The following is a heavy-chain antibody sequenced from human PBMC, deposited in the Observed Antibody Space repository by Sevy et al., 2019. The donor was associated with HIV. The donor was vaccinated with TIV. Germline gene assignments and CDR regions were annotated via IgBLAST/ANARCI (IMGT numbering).Heavy chain of an antibody. V-gene: IGHV4-39*01. CDR3: ARLHSGGNSGWFDP. Sequence: SETLSLTCTVSGGSISSSSYYWGWIRQPPGKGLEWIGSIYYSGSTYYNPSLKSRVTISVDTSKNQFSLKLSSVTAADTAVYYCARLHSGGNSGWFDPWGQGTLVTVSS. D-gene: IGHD2-21*02. CDR1: GGSISSSSYY. CDR2: IYYSGST. J-gene: IGHJ5*02.